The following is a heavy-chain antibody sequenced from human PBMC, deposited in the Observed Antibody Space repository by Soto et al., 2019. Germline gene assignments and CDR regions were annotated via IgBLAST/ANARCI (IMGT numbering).Heavy chain of an antibody. V-gene: IGHV1-46*01. CDR1: GYTFTSYY. J-gene: IGHJ6*02. D-gene: IGHD5-18*01. CDR3: ARGAVGYSYGTPNYYYYGMDV. Sequence: QVQLVQSGAAVKKPGASVKVSCKASGYTFTSYYMHWVRQAPGQGLEWMGIINPSGGSTSYAQKFQDRVTMTRDTSTSTVYMELSSLRSEDTAVYYCARGAVGYSYGTPNYYYYGMDVWGQGTTVTVSS. CDR2: INPSGGST.